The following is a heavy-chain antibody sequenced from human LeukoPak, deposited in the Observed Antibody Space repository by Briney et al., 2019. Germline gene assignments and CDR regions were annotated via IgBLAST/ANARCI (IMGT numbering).Heavy chain of an antibody. V-gene: IGHV1-69*13. Sequence: ASVKVSCKASGGTFSSYAISWARQAPGQGLEWMGGIIPIFGTANYAQKFQGRVTITADESTSTAYMELSSLRSEDTAVYYCASDILTGNYYYYGMDVWGKGTTVTVSS. CDR1: GGTFSSYA. CDR3: ASDILTGNYYYYGMDV. J-gene: IGHJ6*04. CDR2: IIPIFGTA. D-gene: IGHD3-9*01.